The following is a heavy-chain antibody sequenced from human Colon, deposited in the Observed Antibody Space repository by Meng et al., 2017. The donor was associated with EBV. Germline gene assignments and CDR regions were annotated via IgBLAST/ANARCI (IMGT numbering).Heavy chain of an antibody. D-gene: IGHD2-15*01. J-gene: IGHJ5*02. Sequence: VQLVQSGSELKKPGXSVKISCKASGYTFTTYAMNWVRQAPGQGLEWMGWIDTNTGNPTYAQGFTGRFVFSLDTSVSTAYLQITSLKADDSAVYYCARSFGGGSCYPWGQGTLVTVSS. V-gene: IGHV7-4-1*02. CDR3: ARSFGGGSCYP. CDR1: GYTFTTYA. CDR2: IDTNTGNP.